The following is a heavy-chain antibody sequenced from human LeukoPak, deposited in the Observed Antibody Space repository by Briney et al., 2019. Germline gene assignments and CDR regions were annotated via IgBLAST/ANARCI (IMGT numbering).Heavy chain of an antibody. CDR3: ARRGSSGYYGHYQDY. Sequence: PGGSLRLSCKGSGYSFTSYWITWVRQMPGKGLEWMGRIDPSDSYTNYSPSFQGHVTISADESIRTAYLQWSSLKVSDTAMYYCARRGSSGYYGHYQDYWGQGTLVTVSS. CDR1: GYSFTSYW. D-gene: IGHD3-22*01. CDR2: IDPSDSYT. V-gene: IGHV5-10-1*01. J-gene: IGHJ4*02.